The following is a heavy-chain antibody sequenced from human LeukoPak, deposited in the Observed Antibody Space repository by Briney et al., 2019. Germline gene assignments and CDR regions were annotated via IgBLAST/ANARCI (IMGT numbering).Heavy chain of an antibody. J-gene: IGHJ4*02. CDR2: IYHSGLI. CDR3: ARDEYSSGWYLFDY. CDR1: GYYISSGYY. V-gene: IGHV4-38-2*02. D-gene: IGHD6-19*01. Sequence: PSETLSLTCTVSGYYISSGYYWGWIRQPPGKGLEWIANIYHSGLIYYNPSLKSRITISVDTSKNQFSLKLSSVTAADTAVYYCARDEYSSGWYLFDYWGQGTLVTVSS.